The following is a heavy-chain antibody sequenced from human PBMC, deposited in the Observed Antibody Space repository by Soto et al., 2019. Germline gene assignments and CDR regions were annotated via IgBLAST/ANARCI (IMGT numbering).Heavy chain of an antibody. CDR3: VRHFDK. CDR2: ITSDGSGT. J-gene: IGHJ4*02. V-gene: IGHV3-74*01. CDR1: GFTFNTSW. Sequence: GGSLRLSCAASGFTFNTSWMHWVRRPPGKGLVWVARITSDGSGTTYADSVKGRFTTSRDNAKNTLYLQMNSLRADDTAVYYCVRHFDKWGQGTLVTVSS.